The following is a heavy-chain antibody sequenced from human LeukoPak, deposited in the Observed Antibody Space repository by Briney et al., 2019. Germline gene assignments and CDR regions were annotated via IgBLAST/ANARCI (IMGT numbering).Heavy chain of an antibody. CDR2: IKQDGTEK. D-gene: IGHD1-26*01. CDR3: ARDSRRVGATGGSDL. CDR1: GFTFSDYW. Sequence: GGSLRLSCAASGFTFSDYWMSWVRQAPGKGLEWVANIKQDGTEKNYPDSVKGRFILSRDNAKNSLYLQLNFLRADDTAVYYCARDSRRVGATGGSDLWGQGTLVAVSS. V-gene: IGHV3-7*03. J-gene: IGHJ5*02.